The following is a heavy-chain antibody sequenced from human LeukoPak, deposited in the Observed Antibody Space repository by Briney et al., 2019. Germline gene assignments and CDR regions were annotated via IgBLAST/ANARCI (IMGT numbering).Heavy chain of an antibody. J-gene: IGHJ5*02. Sequence: GASVKVSCKASGYTFTDYYIHWVRQAPGQGLEWMGWIVPHSGGTNYAQNYQGRITMTRDTSISTAYMELSSLRSVDTAVYYCARNAYCDSTNCYAWFDPWGQGTLVTVSS. CDR3: ARNAYCDSTNCYAWFDP. D-gene: IGHD2-2*01. V-gene: IGHV1-2*02. CDR2: IVPHSGGT. CDR1: GYTFTDYY.